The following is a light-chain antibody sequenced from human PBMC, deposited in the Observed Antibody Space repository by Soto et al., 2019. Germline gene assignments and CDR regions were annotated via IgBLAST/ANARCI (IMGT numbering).Light chain of an antibody. V-gene: IGKV3-15*01. Sequence: EIVMTQSPATLSVSPGERATLSCRASQSVFSSLAWYQQKPGQAPRLLIYGAATRATGIPGRFSGSGSGTEFTLTISSLQSEDFAVYYCQQYHNWPAFDQGTKVEIK. CDR3: QQYHNWPA. J-gene: IGKJ1*01. CDR1: QSVFSS. CDR2: GAA.